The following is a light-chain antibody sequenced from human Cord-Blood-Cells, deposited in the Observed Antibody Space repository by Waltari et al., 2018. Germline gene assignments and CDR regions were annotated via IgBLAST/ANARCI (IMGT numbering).Light chain of an antibody. CDR2: DAS. CDR3: QQRSNWPWT. J-gene: IGKJ1*01. Sequence: EIVLTQSPATLSLSPGERATLSCRASQSVGSYLAWYQQKPGQAPRPLIYDASNRATGIPARFSGSGSGTDFTLTISSLEPEDFAVYYCQQRSNWPWTFGQGTKVEIK. V-gene: IGKV3-11*01. CDR1: QSVGSY.